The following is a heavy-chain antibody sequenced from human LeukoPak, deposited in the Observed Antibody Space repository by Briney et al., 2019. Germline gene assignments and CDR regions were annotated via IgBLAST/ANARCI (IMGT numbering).Heavy chain of an antibody. CDR2: IKQDGSEK. J-gene: IGHJ4*02. CDR3: GGGSGWLSDC. D-gene: IGHD6-19*01. CDR1: GFTYSSYW. V-gene: IGHV3-7*01. Sequence: GGSLRLSCAASGFTYSSYWMTWFRKAPGKGLEWVANIKQDGSEKYYVDSVKGRFTISRDNAKNALYLQMNSLRAEDTAVYYCGGGSGWLSDCWGQGTLVTVSS.